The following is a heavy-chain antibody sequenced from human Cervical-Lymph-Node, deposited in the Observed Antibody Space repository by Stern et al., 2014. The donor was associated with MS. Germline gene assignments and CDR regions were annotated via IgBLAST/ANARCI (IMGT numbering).Heavy chain of an antibody. J-gene: IGHJ5*02. CDR1: GGSISSGDYY. Sequence: QEQLQESGPGLVKPSQTLSLTCTVSGGSISSGDYYWSWIRQPPGKGLEWIGYIYYSGSPYYNPSLKSRVTISVDTSKNQFSLKLSSVTAADTAVYYCASANCSSTSCPNWFDPWGQGTLVTVSS. D-gene: IGHD2-2*01. CDR2: IYYSGSP. CDR3: ASANCSSTSCPNWFDP. V-gene: IGHV4-30-4*01.